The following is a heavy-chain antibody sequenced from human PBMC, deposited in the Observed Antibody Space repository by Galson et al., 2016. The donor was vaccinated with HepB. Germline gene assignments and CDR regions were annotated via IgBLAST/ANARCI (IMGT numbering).Heavy chain of an antibody. J-gene: IGHJ4*02. Sequence: SLRLSCAARGLTFSGWHLTWVRQAPGLGLEWVANINPDGSEKSYVDSVKGRFTISRDNAKNSLYLQMNSLRADDTAVYYCARARGPNSWGQGTLVTVSS. D-gene: IGHD3-10*01. V-gene: IGHV3-7*03. CDR2: INPDGSEK. CDR1: GLTFSGWH. CDR3: ARARGPNS.